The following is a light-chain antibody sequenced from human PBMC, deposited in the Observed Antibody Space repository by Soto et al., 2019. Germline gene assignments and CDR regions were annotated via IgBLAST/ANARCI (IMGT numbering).Light chain of an antibody. V-gene: IGLV1-40*01. CDR1: SSNIGAGYD. CDR2: GNT. CDR3: LSFDSSLSVV. J-gene: IGLJ2*01. Sequence: QSVLTQPPSVSGAPGQRVTISCTGRSSNIGAGYDVHWYQQLPVRAPKLLIYGNTNRPSGVPDRFSGSKSGTSCSLAITGLQAEDEADYYCLSFDSSLSVVFGGGTQLTVL.